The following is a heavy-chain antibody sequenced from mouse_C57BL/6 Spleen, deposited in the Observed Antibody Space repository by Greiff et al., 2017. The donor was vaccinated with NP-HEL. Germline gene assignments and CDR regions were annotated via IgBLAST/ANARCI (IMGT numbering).Heavy chain of an antibody. J-gene: IGHJ2*01. Sequence: EVQGVESGGGLVKPGGSLKLSCAASGFTFSSYAMSWVRQTPEKRLEWVATISDGGSYTYYPDNVKGRFTISRDNAKNNLYLQMSHLKSEDTAMYYCARDSPNYYYGSSFDYWGQGTTLTVSS. V-gene: IGHV5-4*01. D-gene: IGHD1-1*01. CDR3: ARDSPNYYYGSSFDY. CDR1: GFTFSSYA. CDR2: ISDGGSYT.